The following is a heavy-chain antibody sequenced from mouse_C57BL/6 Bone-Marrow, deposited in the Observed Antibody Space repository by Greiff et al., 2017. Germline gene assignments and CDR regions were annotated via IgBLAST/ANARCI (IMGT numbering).Heavy chain of an antibody. CDR3: ASSLTYYAMDY. Sequence: VKLQESGPGLVAPSQSLSITCTVSGLSLTSYGVDWVRQSPGKGLEWLGVIWGVGSTNYNSALKSRLSISKDNSKSQVFLKMNSLQTDDTAMYYCASSLTYYAMDYWGQGTSVTVSS. D-gene: IGHD4-1*01. CDR2: IWGVGST. J-gene: IGHJ4*01. V-gene: IGHV2-6*01. CDR1: GLSLTSYG.